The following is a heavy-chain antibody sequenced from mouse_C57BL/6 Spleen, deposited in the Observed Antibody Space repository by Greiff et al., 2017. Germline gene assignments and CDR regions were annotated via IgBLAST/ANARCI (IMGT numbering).Heavy chain of an antibody. CDR2: ISSGSSTI. Sequence: EVQLVESGGGLVKPGGSLKLSCAASGFTFSDYGMHWVRQAPEKGLEWVAYISSGSSTIDYADTVKGRFTISRDNAKNTLFLQMTSLRTEDTAMYYCARRATVRVFDYWGQGTTLTVSS. J-gene: IGHJ2*01. D-gene: IGHD1-1*01. V-gene: IGHV5-17*01. CDR3: ARRATVRVFDY. CDR1: GFTFSDYG.